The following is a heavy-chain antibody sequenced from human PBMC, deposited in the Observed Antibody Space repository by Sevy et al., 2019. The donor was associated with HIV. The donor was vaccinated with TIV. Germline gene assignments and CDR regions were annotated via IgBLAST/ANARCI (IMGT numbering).Heavy chain of an antibody. V-gene: IGHV3-30*18. J-gene: IGHJ6*02. Sequence: GGSLRLSCVVSGISFTTSGMHWVRQAPGKGLEWVAVISYHGRDKFYAESVKGRSTISRDNSKNMLYLQMNSLRAEDTALYYCAKDFTGYHGMDVWGQGTMVTVSS. CDR1: GISFTTSG. CDR3: AKDFTGYHGMDV. D-gene: IGHD3-9*01. CDR2: ISYHGRDK.